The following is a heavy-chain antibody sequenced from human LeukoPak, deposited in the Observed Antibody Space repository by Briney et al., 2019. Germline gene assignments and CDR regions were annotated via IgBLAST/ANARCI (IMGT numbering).Heavy chain of an antibody. V-gene: IGHV4-59*01. CDR2: IYYSGST. D-gene: IGHD6-13*01. CDR1: GGSISTYY. J-gene: IGHJ5*02. CDR3: ARAKITAADIDRPFDP. Sequence: SETLSLTCIVSGGSISTYYWSWIRQPPGKGLEWIGYIYYSGSTNYNPSLKSRVTISVDTSKNQFSLKLSSVTAADTALYYCARAKITAADIDRPFDPWGQGTLVTVSS.